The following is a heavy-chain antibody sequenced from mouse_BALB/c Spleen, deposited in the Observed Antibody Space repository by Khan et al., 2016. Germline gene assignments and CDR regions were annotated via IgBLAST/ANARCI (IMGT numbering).Heavy chain of an antibody. CDR1: GFNIKDTY. J-gene: IGHJ4*01. CDR3: ASYAWDY. Sequence: VQLKESGAELVKPGASVKLSCTASGFNIKDTYMHWVKQRPEQGLEWIGRIDPANGNTKYDEKFQGKATITADTSSNTAYLQLSSLTSEDTAVYYCASYAWDYWGQGASATVSA. CDR2: IDPANGNT. V-gene: IGHV14-3*02.